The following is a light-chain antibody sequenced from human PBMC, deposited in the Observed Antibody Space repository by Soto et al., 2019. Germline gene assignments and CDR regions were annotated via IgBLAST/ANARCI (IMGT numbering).Light chain of an antibody. CDR1: QGISSY. J-gene: IGKJ2*01. CDR2: AAS. V-gene: IGKV1-8*01. Sequence: AIRMTQSPSSFSASTGDRVTIPCRASQGISSYLAWYQQKPGKAPKLLIYAASTLQSGVPSRFSGSGSGTDFTLTISCLQSEDFATYYCQQYYSYPYTFGQGTKVDIK. CDR3: QQYYSYPYT.